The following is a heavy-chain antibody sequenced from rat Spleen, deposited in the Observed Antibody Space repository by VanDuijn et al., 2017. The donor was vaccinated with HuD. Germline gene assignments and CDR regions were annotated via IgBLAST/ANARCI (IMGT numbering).Heavy chain of an antibody. Sequence: EVQLVESGGGLVQPGRSMKLSCAASGFTFSHYGMAWVRQAPTKGLEWVATISYGDSSGHSSTYYRDSVKGRFTISRANAKSTLNLQMDSLRSEDTATYYCARRHYGYTDYFDYWGQGVMVTVSS. J-gene: IGHJ2*01. CDR2: ISYGDSSGHSST. CDR1: GFTFSHYG. D-gene: IGHD1-9*01. V-gene: IGHV5-29*01. CDR3: ARRHYGYTDYFDY.